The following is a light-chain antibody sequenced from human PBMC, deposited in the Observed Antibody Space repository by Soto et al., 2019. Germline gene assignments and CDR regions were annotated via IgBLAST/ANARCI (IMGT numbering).Light chain of an antibody. CDR2: GAS. J-gene: IGKJ1*01. CDR1: QSVSSSY. Sequence: EIVLTQSPVTLSLSPGERATLSCRASQSVSSSYLAWYQQKPGQAPRLLIYGASSRATGIPDRFSGSGSGTDFTLTISRLETEDFAVYYCQQYGSSPRTFGQGTKVEIK. V-gene: IGKV3-20*01. CDR3: QQYGSSPRT.